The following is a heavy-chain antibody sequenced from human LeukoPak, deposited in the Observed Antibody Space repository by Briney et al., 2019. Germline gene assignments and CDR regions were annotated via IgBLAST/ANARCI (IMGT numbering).Heavy chain of an antibody. V-gene: IGHV3-30*02. CDR1: GFTFSSYG. Sequence: GGSLRLSCAASGFTFSSYGMHWVRQAPGKGLEWVAFIQYDGSNKYYADSVKGRFTIPRDNSKNTLFLQMNSLRPEDAAVFYCAKDPLGYCSRASCRYLDYWGQGTLVTASS. CDR3: AKDPLGYCSRASCRYLDY. J-gene: IGHJ4*02. D-gene: IGHD2-2*01. CDR2: IQYDGSNK.